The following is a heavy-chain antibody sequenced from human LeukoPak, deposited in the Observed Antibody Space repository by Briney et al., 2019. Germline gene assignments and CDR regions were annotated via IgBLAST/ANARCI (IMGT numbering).Heavy chain of an antibody. CDR1: GEPISSYY. CDR2: VYYNGNT. V-gene: IGHV4-59*01. CDR3: ARGDYDFWSGNWRFDT. Sequence: SETLSLTCLVSGEPISSYYWSWLRQAPGRGPEYIGNVYYNGNTNYNPSLKSRVAISVDASKNQFSLKVDSVTTADTAVYYCARGDYDFWSGNWRFDTWGQGTLVTVSS. D-gene: IGHD3-3*01. J-gene: IGHJ4*02.